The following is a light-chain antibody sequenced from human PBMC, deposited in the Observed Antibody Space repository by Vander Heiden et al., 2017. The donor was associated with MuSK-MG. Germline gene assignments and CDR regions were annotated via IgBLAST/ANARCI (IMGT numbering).Light chain of an antibody. Sequence: AIQMTQSPSPLSASVGDRVPITCRASPGIQLASRRDQQRPGQAPSLLIYADSSIQSGVPSRFSGSGSGTEFTLTISSLQPEDFAAYYCRQDGSNPLTFGGGTKVEIK. CDR2: ADS. V-gene: IGKV1-6*01. J-gene: IGKJ4*01. CDR1: PGIQLA. CDR3: RQDGSNPLT.